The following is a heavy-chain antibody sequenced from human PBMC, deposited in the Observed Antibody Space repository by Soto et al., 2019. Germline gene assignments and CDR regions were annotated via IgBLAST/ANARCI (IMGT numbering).Heavy chain of an antibody. CDR1: GGSISSSSYY. CDR3: ARHWPIGYCSSTSCYNYGMDV. D-gene: IGHD2-2*02. J-gene: IGHJ6*02. Sequence: SETLSLTCTVSGGSISSSSYYWGWIRQPPGKGLEWIGSIYYSGSTYYNPSLKSRVTISVDTSKNQFSLKLSSVTAADTAVYYCARHWPIGYCSSTSCYNYGMDVWGQGTTVTVSS. CDR2: IYYSGST. V-gene: IGHV4-39*01.